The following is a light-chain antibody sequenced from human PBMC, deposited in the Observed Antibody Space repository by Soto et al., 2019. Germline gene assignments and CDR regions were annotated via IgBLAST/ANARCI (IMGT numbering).Light chain of an antibody. CDR3: QQYGSSPKT. CDR1: QTISSTY. Sequence: EIVLTQSPGTLSLSPGARATLSCRASQTISSTYLAWYKQKPGQAPRLXSYAASTRATGIPDRFSGSGSGTEFTLTISRLEPEDFEVYYCQQYGSSPKTFGQGTKVDIK. CDR2: AAS. V-gene: IGKV3-20*01. J-gene: IGKJ1*01.